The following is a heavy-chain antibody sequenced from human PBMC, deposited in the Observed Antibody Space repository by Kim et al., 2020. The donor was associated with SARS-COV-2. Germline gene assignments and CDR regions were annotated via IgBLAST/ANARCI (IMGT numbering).Heavy chain of an antibody. J-gene: IGHJ4*02. CDR1: GFTFSSYS. CDR3: AREDQGPIVGATIGDY. V-gene: IGHV3-21*01. Sequence: GGSLRLSCAASGFTFSSYSMNWVRQAPGKGLEWVSSISSSSSYIYYADSVKGRFTISRDNAKNSLYLQMNSLRAEDTAVYYCAREDQGPIVGATIGDYWGQGTLVTVSS. D-gene: IGHD1-26*01. CDR2: ISSSSSYI.